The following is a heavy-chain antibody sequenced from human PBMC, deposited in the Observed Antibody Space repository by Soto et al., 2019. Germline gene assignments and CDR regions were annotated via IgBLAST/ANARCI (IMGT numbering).Heavy chain of an antibody. Sequence: SSVKVSCKASGYTFTSYDINWVRQATGQGLEWMGWMNPNSGNTGYAQKFQGRVTMTRNTSISTAYMELSSLRSEDTAVYYCARAGGDYDAFDIWGQGTMVTVSS. CDR3: ARAGGDYDAFDI. J-gene: IGHJ3*02. V-gene: IGHV1-8*02. D-gene: IGHD2-21*01. CDR2: MNPNSGNT. CDR1: GYTFTSYD.